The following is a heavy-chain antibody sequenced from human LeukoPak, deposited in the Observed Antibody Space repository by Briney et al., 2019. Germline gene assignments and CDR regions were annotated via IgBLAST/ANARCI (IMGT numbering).Heavy chain of an antibody. CDR3: ARPLGVVAAYDY. D-gene: IGHD2-15*01. CDR1: GFTFSSYE. V-gene: IGHV3-48*03. J-gene: IGHJ4*02. CDR2: ISSSGSTI. Sequence: GGSLRLSCAASGFTFSSYEMNWVRQAPGKGREWVSYISSSGSTIYYADSVKGRFTISRDNTKNSLYLQMNSLRAEDTAVYYWARPLGVVAAYDYWGQGTLVTVSS.